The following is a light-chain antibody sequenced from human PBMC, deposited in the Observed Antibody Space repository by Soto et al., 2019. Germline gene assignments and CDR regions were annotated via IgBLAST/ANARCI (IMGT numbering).Light chain of an antibody. CDR1: QSVGNN. Sequence: EIVVTQSPATLSVSPGERATLSCRASQSVGNNFAWYQQKPGQAPRLLIFATSTRATGVPARFSGSGSGTEFTLTISLQSEDFAVYYCQQYGDWPLTFGGGAKVEIE. CDR3: QQYGDWPLT. V-gene: IGKV3-15*01. CDR2: ATS. J-gene: IGKJ4*01.